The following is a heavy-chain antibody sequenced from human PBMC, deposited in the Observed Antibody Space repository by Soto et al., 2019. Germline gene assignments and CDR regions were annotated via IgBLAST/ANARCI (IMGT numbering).Heavy chain of an antibody. J-gene: IGHJ5*02. CDR3: RSSTYYYDSNEDWFDP. Sequence: ASVKVSCKGSGGPFSTSSITWVRQAPGQGLEWMGGIIPIFGTTNYAQKFQDRVTISADESTNTAFMELSSLKSEDTAVYYCRSSTYYYDSNEDWFDPWGQGTLVTVSS. D-gene: IGHD3-22*01. CDR2: IIPIFGTT. V-gene: IGHV1-69*13. CDR1: GGPFSTSS.